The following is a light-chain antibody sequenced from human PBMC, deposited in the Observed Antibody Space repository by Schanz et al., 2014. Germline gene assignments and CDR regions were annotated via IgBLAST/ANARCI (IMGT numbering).Light chain of an antibody. CDR1: SSNIGSFYD. Sequence: QSVLTQPPSVSGAPGQRVSISCTGSSSNIGSFYDVHWYQQFPGRAPQLVIYGNNNRPSGVPDRFSGSKSGTSAFLAIIGLQSEDEADYYCSSYTSGGTLGFGGGTKLTVL. CDR3: SSYTSGGTLG. V-gene: IGLV1-40*01. CDR2: GNN. J-gene: IGLJ2*01.